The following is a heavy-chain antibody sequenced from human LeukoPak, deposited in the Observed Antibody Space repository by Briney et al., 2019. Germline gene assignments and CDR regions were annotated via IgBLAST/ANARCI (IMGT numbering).Heavy chain of an antibody. CDR3: VTSVCCYDPSGYYPLDC. V-gene: IGHV1-2*02. J-gene: IGHJ4*02. Sequence: GASVKVSCKASGYTFSAYNIHWVRQAPGQGLEWMGWINPNSGGTNYAQKFQGRVTMTRDTSISTADMELSSLTFDDTAVYYCVTSVCCYDPSGYYPLDCWGQGTLVTVSS. CDR2: INPNSGGT. D-gene: IGHD3-22*01. CDR1: GYTFSAYN.